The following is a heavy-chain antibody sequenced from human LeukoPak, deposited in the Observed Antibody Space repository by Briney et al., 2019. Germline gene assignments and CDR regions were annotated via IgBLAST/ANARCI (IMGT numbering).Heavy chain of an antibody. J-gene: IGHJ5*02. Sequence: ASVKVSCKASGYTFTSYGISWVRQAPGQGLEWMGWIIPYNGNTNYPQKLQGRVTMTTDTSTSTAYMELRSLRSDDTAVYYCARDKDYYGSGSYYISRWFDPWGQGTLVTVSS. D-gene: IGHD3-10*01. CDR1: GYTFTSYG. CDR3: ARDKDYYGSGSYYISRWFDP. V-gene: IGHV1-18*01. CDR2: IIPYNGNT.